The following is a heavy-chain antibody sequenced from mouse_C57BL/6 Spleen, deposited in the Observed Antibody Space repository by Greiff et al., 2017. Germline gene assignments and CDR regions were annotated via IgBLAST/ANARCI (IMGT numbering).Heavy chain of an antibody. V-gene: IGHV5-6*01. J-gene: IGHJ1*03. CDR1: GFTFSSYG. Sequence: EVKLVESGGDLVKPGGSLKLSCAASGFTFSSYGMSWVRQTPDKRLEWVATISSGGSYTYYPDSVKGRFTISRDNAKNTLYLQMSSLKSEDTAMYYCARHNDYDASHWYFDVWGTGTTVTVSS. D-gene: IGHD2-4*01. CDR3: ARHNDYDASHWYFDV. CDR2: ISSGGSYT.